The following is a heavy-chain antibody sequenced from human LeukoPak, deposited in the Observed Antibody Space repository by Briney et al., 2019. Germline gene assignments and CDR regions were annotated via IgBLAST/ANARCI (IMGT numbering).Heavy chain of an antibody. V-gene: IGHV5-51*01. CDR1: GYSFTNYW. CDR2: IYPGDSDT. J-gene: IGHJ4*02. CDR3: ARLPGYCTGGSCYFDY. D-gene: IGHD2-15*01. Sequence: GESLKISCQGSGYSFTNYWIGWVRQMPGKGLEWRGIIYPGDSDTRYSPSFQGQVTFSADKSISTTYLQWSSLKASDTAMYYCARLPGYCTGGSCYFDYWGQGTLVTVSS.